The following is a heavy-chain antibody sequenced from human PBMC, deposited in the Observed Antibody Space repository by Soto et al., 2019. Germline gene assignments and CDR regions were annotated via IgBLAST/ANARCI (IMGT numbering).Heavy chain of an antibody. CDR3: AKDGLRYSSSSVHDY. CDR2: INSDGSAT. Sequence: PGGSLRLSCAASGFTFSSYWMHWVRQAPGKGLVWVSRINSDGSATSYADSVKGRFTMSRDNAKNTLYLQMKSLRAEDTAVYYCAKDGLRYSSSSVHDYWGQGTLVTVSS. D-gene: IGHD6-13*01. V-gene: IGHV3-74*01. J-gene: IGHJ4*02. CDR1: GFTFSSYW.